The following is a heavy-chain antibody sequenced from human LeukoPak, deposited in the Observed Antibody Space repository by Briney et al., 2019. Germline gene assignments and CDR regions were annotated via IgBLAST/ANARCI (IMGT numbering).Heavy chain of an antibody. D-gene: IGHD1-26*01. CDR2: MNPNSGDT. CDR3: ARGIGGSSYTY. J-gene: IGHJ4*02. CDR1: GYTFTSYD. Sequence: ASVKVSCKDSGYTFTSYDIHWVRQATGQGLEWMGWMNPNSGDTGYPQKFQGRVTMTRDTSITTAHMELSSLTSEDTAVYYCARGIGGSSYTYWGQGTLVTVSS. V-gene: IGHV1-8*01.